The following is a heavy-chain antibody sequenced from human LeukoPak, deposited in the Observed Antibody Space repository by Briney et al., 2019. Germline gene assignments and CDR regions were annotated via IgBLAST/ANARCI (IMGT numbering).Heavy chain of an antibody. D-gene: IGHD4-11*01. Sequence: PGGSLRLSCAASGFTFSSYSMNWVRQAPGKGLEWVAVISYDGSNKYYADSVKGRFTISRDNSKNTLYLQMNSLRAEDTAVYYCAKDRRDYRFDYWGQGTLVTVSS. J-gene: IGHJ4*02. V-gene: IGHV3-30*18. CDR2: ISYDGSNK. CDR1: GFTFSSYS. CDR3: AKDRRDYRFDY.